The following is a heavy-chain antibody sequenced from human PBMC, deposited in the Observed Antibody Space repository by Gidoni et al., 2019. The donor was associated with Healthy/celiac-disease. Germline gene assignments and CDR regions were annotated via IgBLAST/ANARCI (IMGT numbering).Heavy chain of an antibody. J-gene: IGHJ4*02. CDR3: ARGGLPDPPYYFDY. Sequence: QVQLQESGPGLVKPSQTLPLTCTVSGGSISSGGYYWSWIRQHPGKGLEWIGYIYYSGSTYYNPSLKSRVTISVDTSKNQFSLKLSSVTAADTAVYYCARGGLPDPPYYFDYWGQGTLVTVSS. CDR1: GGSISSGGYY. V-gene: IGHV4-31*03. CDR2: IYYSGST.